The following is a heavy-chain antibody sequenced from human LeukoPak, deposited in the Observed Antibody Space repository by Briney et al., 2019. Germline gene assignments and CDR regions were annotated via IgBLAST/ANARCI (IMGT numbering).Heavy chain of an antibody. CDR1: GFTFSSYS. D-gene: IGHD3-3*01. J-gene: IGHJ5*02. CDR3: ARGFLAAPNWFDP. CDR2: ISSTSSYI. Sequence: GGSLRLSCAASGFTFSSYSMNWVRQAPGKGLEWVSSISSTSSYIYYANSVKGRFTISRDNAKTSLYLQMNSLRAEDTAVYYCARGFLAAPNWFDPWGQGTLVTVSS. V-gene: IGHV3-21*01.